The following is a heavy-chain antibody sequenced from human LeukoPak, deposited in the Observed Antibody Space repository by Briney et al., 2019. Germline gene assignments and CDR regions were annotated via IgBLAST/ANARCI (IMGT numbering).Heavy chain of an antibody. CDR3: ARKYYDFWSGQGAFDI. V-gene: IGHV1-8*01. D-gene: IGHD3-3*01. CDR2: MNPNSGNT. Sequence: GASVKVSCEASGYTFTSYDINWVRQATGQGLEWMGWMNPNSGNTGYAQKFQGRVTMTRNTSISTAYMELSSLRSEDTAVYYCARKYYDFWSGQGAFDIWGQGTMVTVSS. CDR1: GYTFTSYD. J-gene: IGHJ3*02.